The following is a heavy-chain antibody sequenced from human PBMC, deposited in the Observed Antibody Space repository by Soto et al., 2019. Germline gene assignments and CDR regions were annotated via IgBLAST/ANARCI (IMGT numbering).Heavy chain of an antibody. CDR3: VRGGGGGLFDP. Sequence: GGSLRLSCAASGFMFSAYWMSWVRQVPGKGLEWLSYISPGSRYPAYADSVKGRFTICRDNAKRSLYLQMMSLTAEDTAIYYCVRGGGGGLFDPWGQGTMVTVSS. CDR2: ISPGSRYP. V-gene: IGHV3-11*06. D-gene: IGHD2-15*01. J-gene: IGHJ5*02. CDR1: GFMFSAYW.